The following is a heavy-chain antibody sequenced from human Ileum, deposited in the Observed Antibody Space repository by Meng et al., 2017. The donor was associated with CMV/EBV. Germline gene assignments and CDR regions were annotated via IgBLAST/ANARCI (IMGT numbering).Heavy chain of an antibody. CDR3: ARDYCNGGSCYRFFDL. CDR1: DGALSTYS. V-gene: IGHV4-4*07. D-gene: IGHD2-15*01. Sequence: QAPLQDPAPRLDKPAPTLSLTCTVSDGALSTYSWNLIRPPAAKDLDWLGRICVSWSPTYNPSLESRLTMSVESSNNKFSLRLTSVTTADTAVYYCARDYCNGGSCYRFFDLWGRGTLVTVSS. J-gene: IGHJ2*01. CDR2: ICVSWSP.